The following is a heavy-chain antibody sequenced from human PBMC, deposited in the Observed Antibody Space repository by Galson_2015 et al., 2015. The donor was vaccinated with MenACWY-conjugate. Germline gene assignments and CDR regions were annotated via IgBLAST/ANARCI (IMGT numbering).Heavy chain of an antibody. J-gene: IGHJ3*01. V-gene: IGHV3-30*02. CDR2: IRTSRENK. D-gene: IGHD3-16*01. Sequence: SLRLSCAASGFTFSYYGMHWVRQTPGKGLEWVSYIRTSRENKYYKDSVKGRFTISRDNAKNTLFLQMNSLRAEDTAVYYCANEYDCDCIDAFVDLWGQGTMVTVSS. CDR1: GFTFSYYG. CDR3: ANEYDCDCIDAFVDL.